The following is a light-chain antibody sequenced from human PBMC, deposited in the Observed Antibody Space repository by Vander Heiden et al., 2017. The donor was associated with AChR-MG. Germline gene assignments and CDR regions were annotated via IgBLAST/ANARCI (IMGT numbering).Light chain of an antibody. CDR2: GAS. Sequence: IVLTQSPGTLSLSPGERATLSCRASPSASSHYLAWYQQKPGQAPRLLIFGASSRATGIPDRFSGSGSGTDFTLTISRLEPQDFALYYCQQYGSSPPHTFGQGTKLEIK. CDR1: PSASSHY. J-gene: IGKJ2*01. CDR3: QQYGSSPPHT. V-gene: IGKV3-20*01.